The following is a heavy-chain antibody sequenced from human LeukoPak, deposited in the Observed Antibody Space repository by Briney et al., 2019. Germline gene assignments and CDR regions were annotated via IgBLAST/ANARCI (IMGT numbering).Heavy chain of an antibody. V-gene: IGHV3-74*01. D-gene: IGHD3-9*01. J-gene: IGHJ6*02. CDR1: GFTFSRYW. CDR2: INPDGRST. Sequence: GGSLRLSCAASGFTFSRYWMHWVRQVPGKGLVWVSRINPDGRSTNYADSVKGRFTISRDNSKNSLYLQMNSLRTEDTALYYCAKDQLTYSDILTGYSGSKQGYGMDVWGQGTTVTVSS. CDR3: AKDQLTYSDILTGYSGSKQGYGMDV.